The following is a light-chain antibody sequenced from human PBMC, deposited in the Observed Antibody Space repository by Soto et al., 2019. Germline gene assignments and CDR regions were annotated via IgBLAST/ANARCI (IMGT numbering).Light chain of an antibody. CDR2: GAS. CDR1: QSVSSTY. CDR3: HQYGTSPYA. Sequence: IVLTQSPGTLSLSPGERATLSCRASQSVSSTYLAWYQQKPGQAPRLLIYGASSRATGIPDRFSGSGSGTDFTLPISRLEPEYFAVYYCHQYGTSPYAFGQGTKLEIK. V-gene: IGKV3-20*01. J-gene: IGKJ2*01.